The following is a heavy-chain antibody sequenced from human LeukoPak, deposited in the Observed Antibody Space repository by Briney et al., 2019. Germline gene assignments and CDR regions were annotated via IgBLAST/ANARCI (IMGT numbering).Heavy chain of an antibody. Sequence: GGSLRLSCAASGFTFSSYSMNWVRQVPGKGLEWVSYISSSGRTIYYADSVKGRFTISRDNAKNSLYLQMNSLRAEDTAVYYCARGDFGYCSGGSCYMFSWGQGTLVTVSS. V-gene: IGHV3-48*04. J-gene: IGHJ5*02. CDR1: GFTFSSYS. CDR2: ISSSGRTI. D-gene: IGHD2-15*01. CDR3: ARGDFGYCSGGSCYMFS.